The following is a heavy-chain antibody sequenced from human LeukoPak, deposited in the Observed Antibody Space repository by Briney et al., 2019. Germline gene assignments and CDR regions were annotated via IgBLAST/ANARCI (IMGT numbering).Heavy chain of an antibody. J-gene: IGHJ4*02. Sequence: PGGSLRLSCAASGFTYSSYWMSWVRQAPGKGLEWVANIKQDGSEKYYVDPVKGRFTISRDNAKNSLYLQMNSLRAEDTAVYYCARDSSGWYFDYWGQGTLVTVSS. V-gene: IGHV3-7*01. CDR2: IKQDGSEK. D-gene: IGHD6-19*01. CDR1: GFTYSSYW. CDR3: ARDSSGWYFDY.